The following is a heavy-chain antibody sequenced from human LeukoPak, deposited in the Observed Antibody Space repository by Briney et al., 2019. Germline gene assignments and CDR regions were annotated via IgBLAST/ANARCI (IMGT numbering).Heavy chain of an antibody. D-gene: IGHD1-26*01. V-gene: IGHV3-30*18. J-gene: IGHJ4*02. CDR1: GFSFSSYG. CDR3: AKDLRGSPTIDY. Sequence: GGSLRLSCAASGFSFSSYGMHWVRQTPGKGLEWLAVISYDGSDKYYVDSVKGRFTISRDNSKNTLYLQMNSLRPDDTAVYYCAKDLRGSPTIDYWGQGTLVTVSS. CDR2: ISYDGSDK.